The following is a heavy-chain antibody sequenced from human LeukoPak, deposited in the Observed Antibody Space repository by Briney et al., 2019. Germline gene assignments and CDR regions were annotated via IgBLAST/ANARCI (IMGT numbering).Heavy chain of an antibody. J-gene: IGHJ4*02. CDR2: MREDGSQI. CDR1: GFTFSNYW. V-gene: IGHV3-7*01. D-gene: IGHD3-3*01. Sequence: GGSLRLSCAASGFTFSNYWMSWVRQAPGKGLEWVANMREDGSQIYYVDSVKGRFTISRDNAKNSLYLQMNSLRTEDTAVYYCASFWSGYFDYWGRGTLLTVSS. CDR3: ASFWSGYFDY.